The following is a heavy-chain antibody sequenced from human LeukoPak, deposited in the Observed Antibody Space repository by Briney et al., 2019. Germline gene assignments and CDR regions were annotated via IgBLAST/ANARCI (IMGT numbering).Heavy chain of an antibody. V-gene: IGHV3-74*01. CDR3: ARGYSYGLFDY. CDR1: GFTFSSYW. D-gene: IGHD5-18*01. CDR2: INSDGSST. Sequence: PGGSLRLSCAASGFTFSSYWMHWVRQAPGKGLVWVSRINSDGSSTSYADSVKGRFTISRDNAKNTLYLQMNSLRVEDTAVYYCARGYSYGLFDYWGQGTLVTVSS. J-gene: IGHJ4*02.